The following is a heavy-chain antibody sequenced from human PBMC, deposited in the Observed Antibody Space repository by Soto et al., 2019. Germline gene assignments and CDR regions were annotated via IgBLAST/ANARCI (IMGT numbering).Heavy chain of an antibody. CDR2: ISGSSSYI. V-gene: IGHV3-21*01. J-gene: IGHJ4*02. CDR1: GFTFSSYS. D-gene: IGHD3-10*01. Sequence: GGSLRLSCAASGFTFSSYSMNWVRQAPGKGLEWVSSISGSSSYIYYADSVKGRFTISRDNAKNSLYLQMNSLRAEDTAVYYCARDAVYYYGSGSYLVWGQGTLVTVSS. CDR3: ARDAVYYYGSGSYLV.